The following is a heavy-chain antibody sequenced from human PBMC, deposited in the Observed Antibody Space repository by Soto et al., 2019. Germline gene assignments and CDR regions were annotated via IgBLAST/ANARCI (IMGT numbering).Heavy chain of an antibody. Sequence: QLQLQESGPGLVKPSETLSLTCTVSGGSISSSSYYWGWIRQPPGKGLEWIRSIYYSGSTYYNPSLKSRVTISVATSQNQFSLKLSSVTAADTAVYYCASIAVADPYGVYDYSGMDVWGQGTTVTVSS. J-gene: IGHJ6*02. V-gene: IGHV4-39*01. CDR1: GGSISSSSYY. D-gene: IGHD6-19*01. CDR3: ASIAVADPYGVYDYSGMDV. CDR2: IYYSGST.